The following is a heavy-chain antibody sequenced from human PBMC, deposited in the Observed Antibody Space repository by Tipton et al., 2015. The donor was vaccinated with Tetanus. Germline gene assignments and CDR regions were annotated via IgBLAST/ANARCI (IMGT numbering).Heavy chain of an antibody. Sequence: VQLVQSGAEVKKPGESLKISCQCSGYSFDTYWIAWVRQMPGKGLEWMGIIYPGDSETRYSPSFQGHVTMSADKSINTAYLQWNSLKASDTAMYYCARQKGYWGQGTLVTVSS. CDR2: IYPGDSET. CDR3: ARQKGY. J-gene: IGHJ4*02. V-gene: IGHV5-51*01. CDR1: GYSFDTYW.